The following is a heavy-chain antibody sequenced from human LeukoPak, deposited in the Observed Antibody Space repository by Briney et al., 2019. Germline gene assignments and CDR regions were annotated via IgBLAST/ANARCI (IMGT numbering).Heavy chain of an antibody. D-gene: IGHD4/OR15-4a*01. Sequence: QPGRSLRLSCAASGFTFSSYGMHWVRQAPGKGLEWVAVISYDGSNKYCADSVKGRFTISRDNSKSTLYLQMNSLRAEDTAVYYCAKQSGADRGHLDFWGQGTLVTVSS. J-gene: IGHJ4*02. CDR3: AKQSGADRGHLDF. CDR1: GFTFSSYG. V-gene: IGHV3-30*18. CDR2: ISYDGSNK.